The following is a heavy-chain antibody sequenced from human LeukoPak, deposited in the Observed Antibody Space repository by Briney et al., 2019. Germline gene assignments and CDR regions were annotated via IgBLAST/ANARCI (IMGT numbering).Heavy chain of an antibody. CDR2: ISGDGGST. CDR3: AKDIEYCSTTSCSLFDEAFDI. J-gene: IGHJ3*02. CDR1: GFTFDDYA. V-gene: IGHV3-43*02. Sequence: PGGSLRLSCAASGFTFDDYAIHWVRQAPGKGLEWVSLISGDGGSTYYADSVRGRFTISRDNSKDSLYLQMNSLRTEDTALYFCAKDIEYCSTTSCSLFDEAFDIWGQGTMVTVSP. D-gene: IGHD2-2*01.